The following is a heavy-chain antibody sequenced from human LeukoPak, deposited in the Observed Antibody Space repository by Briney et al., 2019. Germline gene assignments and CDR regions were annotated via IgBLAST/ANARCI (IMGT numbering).Heavy chain of an antibody. CDR2: ISYDGSNK. Sequence: GRSLRLSCAASGFTFSSYAMHWVRQAPGKGLEWVAVISYDGSNKYYADSVKGRFTISRDNSKNTLYLQMNSLRAEDTAVYYCARDRDFYVFWGVYFLGKTWSAPGGQEPLVTVSS. D-gene: IGHD3-3*01. J-gene: IGHJ5*02. CDR1: GFTFSSYA. CDR3: ARDRDFYVFWGVYFLGKTWSAP. V-gene: IGHV3-30-3*01.